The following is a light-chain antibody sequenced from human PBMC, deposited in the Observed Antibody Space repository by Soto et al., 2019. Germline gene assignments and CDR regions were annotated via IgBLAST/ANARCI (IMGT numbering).Light chain of an antibody. CDR3: QQYNGNSRT. J-gene: IGKJ1*01. V-gene: IGKV1-5*01. CDR2: GAS. Sequence: DIQMTQSPSTLSASVGDRVTITCRASRSISTYLAWYQQKPGKAPKLLISGASSLKSGVPSRFSGGGSGTAFTLTISSLQPDDFATYYCQQYNGNSRTFGQGTKVDIK. CDR1: RSISTY.